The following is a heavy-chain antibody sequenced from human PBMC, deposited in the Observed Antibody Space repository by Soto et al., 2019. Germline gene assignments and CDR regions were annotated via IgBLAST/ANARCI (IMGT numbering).Heavy chain of an antibody. CDR3: AKDAIAGDGVWLAHD. Sequence: GGSLRLSCAASGFTFSSYAMIWIRQVPGRGLEWVSGLYGSGRGIHYSDSVKGRFTISRDNSAYSVYLQMNNLRIDDTAVYYCAKDAIAGDGVWLAHDWGQGTVVTVSS. V-gene: IGHV3-23*01. CDR1: GFTFSSYA. J-gene: IGHJ4*02. CDR2: LYGSGRGI. D-gene: IGHD5-12*01.